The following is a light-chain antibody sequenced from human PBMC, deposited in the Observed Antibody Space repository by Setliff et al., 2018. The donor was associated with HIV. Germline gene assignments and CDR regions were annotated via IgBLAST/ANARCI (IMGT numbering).Light chain of an antibody. V-gene: IGLV2-23*02. CDR1: SSDIGSYDL. CDR3: CSHAGSGTYT. J-gene: IGLJ1*01. CDR2: EVT. Sequence: QSALTQPASVSGSPGQSITTSCTGTSSDIGSYDLVSWFQQHPGKAPKAIIYEVTKRPSGVSNRFSGSKSGNTASLTISGLQAEDEADYFCCSHAGSGTYTFATGTKV.